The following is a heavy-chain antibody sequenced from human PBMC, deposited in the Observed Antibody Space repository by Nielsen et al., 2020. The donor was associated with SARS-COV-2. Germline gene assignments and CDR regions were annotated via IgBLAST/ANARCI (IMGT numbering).Heavy chain of an antibody. CDR2: ISSSGSTI. Sequence: GGSLRLSCAASGFTFSDYYMSWIRQAPGKGLEWVSYISSSGSTIYYADSVKGRFTISRDNAKNSLYLQMNSLRAEDTAVYYCASSIAVAVPHFDYWGQGTLVTVSS. J-gene: IGHJ4*02. D-gene: IGHD6-19*01. V-gene: IGHV3-11*04. CDR3: ASSIAVAVPHFDY. CDR1: GFTFSDYY.